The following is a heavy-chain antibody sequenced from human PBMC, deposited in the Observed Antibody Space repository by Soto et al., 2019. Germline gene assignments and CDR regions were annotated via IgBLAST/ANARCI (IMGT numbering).Heavy chain of an antibody. CDR3: ARKVYSGYGGDY. J-gene: IGHJ4*02. V-gene: IGHV3-33*01. Sequence: QVQLVESGGGVVQPGRSLRLSCAASGFTFSSYGMHWVRQAPGKGLEWVAVIWYDGSKKYYADSVKGRFTISRDKSKNTLYLQMNSLRAEDTAVYYCARKVYSGYGGDYWGQGTLVTVSS. CDR1: GFTFSSYG. CDR2: IWYDGSKK. D-gene: IGHD5-12*01.